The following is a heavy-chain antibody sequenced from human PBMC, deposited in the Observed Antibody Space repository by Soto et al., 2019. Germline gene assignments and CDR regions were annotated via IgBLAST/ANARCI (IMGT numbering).Heavy chain of an antibody. D-gene: IGHD3-9*01. CDR1: GGSISSGGYY. Sequence: PSETLSLTXTVSGGSISSGGYYWSWIRQHPGKGLEWIGYIYHSGTTYYNPSLKSRVTISVDTSNNQSSLDLNSVTAADTAVYYCARARNFLTGYYKGGFYYFDYWGQGTLVTVSS. CDR3: ARARNFLTGYYKGGFYYFDY. CDR2: IYHSGTT. J-gene: IGHJ4*02. V-gene: IGHV4-31*03.